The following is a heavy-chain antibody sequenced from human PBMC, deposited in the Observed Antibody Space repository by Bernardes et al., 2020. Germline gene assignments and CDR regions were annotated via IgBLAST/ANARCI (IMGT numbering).Heavy chain of an antibody. V-gene: IGHV3-7*01. CDR1: EFTFSDYW. D-gene: IGHD6-19*01. CDR2: IKQDGSEK. J-gene: IGHJ6*02. Sequence: GGSLRLSCAASEFTFSDYWMSWVRQAPGKGLEWVANIKQDGSEKYYVDSVKGRFTISRDNAKNSLYLQMNSLRAEDTAVYYCARVWESSGWYYGGRPDSRYYYYGMDVWGQGTTVTVSS. CDR3: ARVWESSGWYYGGRPDSRYYYYGMDV.